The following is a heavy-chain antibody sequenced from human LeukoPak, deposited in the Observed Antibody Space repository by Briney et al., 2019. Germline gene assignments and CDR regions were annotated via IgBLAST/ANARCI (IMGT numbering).Heavy chain of an antibody. J-gene: IGHJ5*02. V-gene: IGHV4-34*01. CDR3: ARPRINWFDP. CDR1: GGSFSGYY. Sequence: PSETLSLTCAVYGGSFSGYYWSWIRQPPGKGLEWIGEINHSGSTNYNPSLKSRVTISVDTSKNQFSLKLSSVTAADTAVYYCARPRINWFDPWGQGTLVTVSS. CDR2: INHSGST.